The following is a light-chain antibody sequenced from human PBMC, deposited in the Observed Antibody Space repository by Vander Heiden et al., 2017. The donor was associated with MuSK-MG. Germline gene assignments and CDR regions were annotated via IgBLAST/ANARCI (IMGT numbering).Light chain of an antibody. CDR3: AAWDDSRSGRV. J-gene: IGLJ2*01. CDR1: KSNIGSNY. Sequence: QSVLTQPPSASGTPGRRVTLSCSGSKSNIGSNYVYWYQQLPGTAPKVIMYRNDERPSWVPDRFSGSKSGTSASLASSGLRAEDEADYYCAAWDDSRSGRVFGGGTKLTVL. CDR2: RND. V-gene: IGLV1-47*01.